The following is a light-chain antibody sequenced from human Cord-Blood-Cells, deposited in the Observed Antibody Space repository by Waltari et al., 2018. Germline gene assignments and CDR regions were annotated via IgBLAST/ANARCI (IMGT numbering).Light chain of an antibody. J-gene: IGLJ2*01. Sequence: QSALTQPASVSGSPGQSITISCTGTSSDVGGYNYVSWYQQNPGKAPKLMIYDVSNPPAVFSNRLSGSKSGNTASLPISGLQAEDEADYYCSSYTSSSTLVFGGGTKLTVL. V-gene: IGLV2-14*01. CDR2: DVS. CDR1: SSDVGGYNY. CDR3: SSYTSSSTLV.